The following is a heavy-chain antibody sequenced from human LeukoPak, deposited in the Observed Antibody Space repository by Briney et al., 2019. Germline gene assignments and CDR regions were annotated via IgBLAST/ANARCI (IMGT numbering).Heavy chain of an antibody. D-gene: IGHD6-25*01. J-gene: IGHJ4*02. CDR3: ARVGTAAATADY. CDR1: GYTFTSYY. V-gene: IGHV1-46*01. Sequence: ASVKVSCKASGYTFTSYYMHWMRQAPGRGPEWMGIINPRGGSTDYAQKFQGRVTMTSDTSTSTVYVELHSLRSDDTAVYFCARVGTAAATADYWGQGTLVTVSS. CDR2: INPRGGST.